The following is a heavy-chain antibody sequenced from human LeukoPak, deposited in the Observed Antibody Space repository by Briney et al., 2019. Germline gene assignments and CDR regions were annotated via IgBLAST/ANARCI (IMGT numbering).Heavy chain of an antibody. Sequence: GGSLRLSCAASRFTFSIYAMSWVRQAPGKGLEWVSGISGSGGRTYYADSVKGRFTISRDNSKNTLYLQMNSLRAEDTAVYYCAKDLYAWTSTYSYTPFDYWGQGTLVTVSS. D-gene: IGHD5-18*01. CDR3: AKDLYAWTSTYSYTPFDY. V-gene: IGHV3-23*01. J-gene: IGHJ4*02. CDR2: ISGSGGRT. CDR1: RFTFSIYA.